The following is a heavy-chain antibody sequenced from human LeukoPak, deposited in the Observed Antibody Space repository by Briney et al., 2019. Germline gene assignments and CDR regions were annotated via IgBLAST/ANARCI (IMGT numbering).Heavy chain of an antibody. D-gene: IGHD2-15*01. V-gene: IGHV3-23*01. J-gene: IGHJ4*02. CDR1: GFTFSSYA. Sequence: GGSLRLSCAASGFTFSSYAMSWVRQAPGKGLEWVSAISGSGGSTYYADSVKGRFTTSRDNSKNTLYLQMNSLRAEDTAVYYCAKDGHIVVVVAATWGYFDYWGQGTLVTVSS. CDR2: ISGSGGST. CDR3: AKDGHIVVVVAATWGYFDY.